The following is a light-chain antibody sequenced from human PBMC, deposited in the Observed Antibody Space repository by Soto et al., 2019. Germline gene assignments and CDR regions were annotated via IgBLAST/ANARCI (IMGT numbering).Light chain of an antibody. Sequence: DKLMSQSPATLSVSLGERVTLSCRASQNIHNHMSWFLQKPGQTPRLLIYDAIIRAPDVPARFSGSGSQTDFTLTISRLEPEDFAVYYCQQYGTSPRTFGQGPKVDI. CDR3: QQYGTSPRT. V-gene: IGKV3-15*01. CDR2: DAI. CDR1: QNIHNH. J-gene: IGKJ1*01.